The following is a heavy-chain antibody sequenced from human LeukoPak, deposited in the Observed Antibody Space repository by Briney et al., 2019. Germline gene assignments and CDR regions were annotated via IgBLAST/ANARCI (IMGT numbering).Heavy chain of an antibody. CDR3: ARDGYCSTTNCYPTENWFDP. CDR2: ISAYNGNT. D-gene: IGHD2-2*03. CDR1: GYTFTSYG. Sequence: ASVKVPCKASGYTFTSYGISWVRQAPGQGLEWMGWISAYNGNTNYAQKLQGRVAMTTDTSTSTAYMELRSLRSDDTAVYYCARDGYCSTTNCYPTENWFDPWGQGTLVTVSS. J-gene: IGHJ5*02. V-gene: IGHV1-18*01.